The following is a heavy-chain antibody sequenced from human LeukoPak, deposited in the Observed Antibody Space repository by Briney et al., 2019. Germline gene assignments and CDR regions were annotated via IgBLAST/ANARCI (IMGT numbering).Heavy chain of an antibody. Sequence: GGSLRLSCAASGFTFSSYSMNWVRQAPGKGLEWVSSISRSSSYIYYADSVKGRFTISRDNAKNSLYLQMNSLRAEDTAVYYCARSIAVAGTIDYWGQGTLVTVSS. CDR2: ISRSSSYI. CDR1: GFTFSSYS. J-gene: IGHJ4*02. V-gene: IGHV3-21*01. CDR3: ARSIAVAGTIDY. D-gene: IGHD6-19*01.